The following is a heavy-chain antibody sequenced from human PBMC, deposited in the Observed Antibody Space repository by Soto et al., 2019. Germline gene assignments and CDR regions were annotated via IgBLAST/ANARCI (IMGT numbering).Heavy chain of an antibody. CDR3: ARVGEQQLVPFFDY. V-gene: IGHV3-53*02. J-gene: IGHJ4*02. CDR2: IYSGGST. Sequence: EVQLVETGGGLIQPGGSLRLSCAASGFTVSSNYMSWVRQAPGKGLEWVSVIYSGGSTYYADSVKGRFTISRDNSKNTLYLQMNSLRAEDTAVYYCARVGEQQLVPFFDYWGQGTLVTVSS. D-gene: IGHD6-13*01. CDR1: GFTVSSNY.